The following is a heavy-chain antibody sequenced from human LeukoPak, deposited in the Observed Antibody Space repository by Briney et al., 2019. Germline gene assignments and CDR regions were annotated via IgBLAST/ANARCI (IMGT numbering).Heavy chain of an antibody. J-gene: IGHJ4*02. Sequence: ASVKVSCKVSGYTLTELSMHWVRQAPGKGLEWMGGFDPEDGETIYAQKFQGRVTMTEDTSTDAAYMELSSLRSEDTAVYYCATELNRPAAYYFDYWGQGTLVTVSS. CDR1: GYTLTELS. D-gene: IGHD2-2*01. V-gene: IGHV1-24*01. CDR3: ATELNRPAAYYFDY. CDR2: FDPEDGET.